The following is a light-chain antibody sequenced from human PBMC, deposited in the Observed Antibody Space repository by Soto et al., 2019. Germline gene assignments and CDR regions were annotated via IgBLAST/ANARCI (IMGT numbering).Light chain of an antibody. CDR1: QSISSY. CDR3: QQSYSTLLT. V-gene: IGKV1-39*01. Sequence: DIQMTQSPSSLSASVGDRVTITCRASQSISSYLNWYQQKPGKAPKLLIYAASSLQSGVPSRFSGSGSGTDFTLTISSLQPEDFATDYCQQSYSTLLTFGGETKVEIK. J-gene: IGKJ4*01. CDR2: AAS.